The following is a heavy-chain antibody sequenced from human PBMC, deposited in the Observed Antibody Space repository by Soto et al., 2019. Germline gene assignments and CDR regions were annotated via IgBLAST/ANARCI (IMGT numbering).Heavy chain of an antibody. Sequence: SETLSLTCAVYGGSFSGYYWSWIRQPPGKGLEWIGEINHSGSTNYNPSLKSRVTISVDTSKNQFSLKLSSVTAADTAVYYCARGQQLPQSYYYYMDVWGKGTTVTVSS. CDR1: GGSFSGYY. CDR3: ARGQQLPQSYYYYMDV. V-gene: IGHV4-34*01. CDR2: INHSGST. J-gene: IGHJ6*03. D-gene: IGHD6-13*01.